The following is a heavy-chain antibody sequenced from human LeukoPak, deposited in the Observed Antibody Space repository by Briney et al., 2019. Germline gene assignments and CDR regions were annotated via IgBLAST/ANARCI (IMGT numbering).Heavy chain of an antibody. CDR1: GGSISSSSYY. CDR3: ARVGMVTYYFDY. CDR2: IYYSGST. J-gene: IGHJ4*02. D-gene: IGHD3-10*01. V-gene: IGHV4-39*07. Sequence: PSETLSLTCTVSGGSISSSSYYWGWIRQPPGKGLEWIGSIYYSGSTYYNPSLKSRVTISVDTSKNQFSLKLSSVTAADTAVYYCARVGMVTYYFDYWGQGTLVTVSS.